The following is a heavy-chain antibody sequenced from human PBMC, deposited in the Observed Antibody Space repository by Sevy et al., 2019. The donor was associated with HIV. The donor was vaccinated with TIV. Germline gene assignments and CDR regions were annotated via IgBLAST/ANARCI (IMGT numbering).Heavy chain of an antibody. D-gene: IGHD2-21*02. J-gene: IGHJ4*02. Sequence: ASVKVSCKASGYTFTGYYMHWVRQAPGQGLEWMGWINPNSGGTNYAQKFQGRVTMTRDTSISTAYMELGRLGSDDTAVYYCARGDPHCGGDCYSDWGQGTLVTVSS. CDR3: ARGDPHCGGDCYSD. CDR1: GYTFTGYY. CDR2: INPNSGGT. V-gene: IGHV1-2*02.